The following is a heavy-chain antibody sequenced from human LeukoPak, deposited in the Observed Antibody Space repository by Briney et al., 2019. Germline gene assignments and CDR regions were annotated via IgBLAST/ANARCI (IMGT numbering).Heavy chain of an antibody. Sequence: GGSLRLSCAASGFTFSSYEMNWVRQAPGKGLEWVSYISSSDNTIYYGDSVKGRFTISRDNAKNSLYLQMNSLRAEDTAVYYCARDQDGFDAFDIWGQGTMVTVSS. D-gene: IGHD3-10*01. V-gene: IGHV3-48*03. J-gene: IGHJ3*02. CDR3: ARDQDGFDAFDI. CDR1: GFTFSSYE. CDR2: ISSSDNTI.